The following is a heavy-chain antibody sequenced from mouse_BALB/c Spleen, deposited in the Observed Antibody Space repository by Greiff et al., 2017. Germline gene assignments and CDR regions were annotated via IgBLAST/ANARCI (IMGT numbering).Heavy chain of an antibody. D-gene: IGHD1-1*01. V-gene: IGHV1-14*01. CDR3: AREGGAYYGSSYGY. Sequence: EVQLQQSGPELVKPGASVKMSCKASGYTFTSYVMHWVKQKPGQGLEWIGYINPYNDGTKYNEKFKGKATLTSDKSSSTAYMELSSLTSEDSAVYYCAREGGAYYGSSYGYWGQGTTLTVSS. CDR2: INPYNDGT. CDR1: GYTFTSYV. J-gene: IGHJ2*01.